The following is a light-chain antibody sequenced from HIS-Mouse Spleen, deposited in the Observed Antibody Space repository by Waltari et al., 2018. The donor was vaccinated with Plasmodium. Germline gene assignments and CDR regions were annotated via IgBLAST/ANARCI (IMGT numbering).Light chain of an antibody. V-gene: IGLV2-11*01. J-gene: IGLJ1*01. Sequence: QSALTQPRSVSGSPGQSVTISCTGTSSDVGGYHYVSWYQQHPGKAPKLMIYDVSKQPSGVPDRFSGSKSGNTASLTISGLQAEDEADYYCCSYAGSYTYVFGTGTKVTVL. CDR2: DVS. CDR3: CSYAGSYTYV. CDR1: SSDVGGYHY.